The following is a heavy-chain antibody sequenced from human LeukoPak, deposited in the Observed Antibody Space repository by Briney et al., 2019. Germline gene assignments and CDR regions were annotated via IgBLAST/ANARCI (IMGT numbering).Heavy chain of an antibody. V-gene: IGHV1-18*01. CDR2: ISAYNGDT. Sequence: GASVKVSCKASGGTFSSYAISWVRQAPGQGLEWMGWISAYNGDTVYAQNLQGRVTVTTDTSTDTAYMELRGLRSDDTAVYYCARDIGSVVGTSDYWGQGTLVTVSS. CDR1: GGTFSSYA. D-gene: IGHD3-10*01. CDR3: ARDIGSVVGTSDY. J-gene: IGHJ4*02.